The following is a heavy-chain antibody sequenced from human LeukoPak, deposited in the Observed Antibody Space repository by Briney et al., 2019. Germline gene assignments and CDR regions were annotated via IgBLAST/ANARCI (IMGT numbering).Heavy chain of an antibody. CDR3: ARVMSGAFAFDI. V-gene: IGHV4-4*07. D-gene: IGHD1-26*01. J-gene: IGHJ3*02. Sequence: SQTLSLTCTVSGGSINRYYWSWIRQPAGKGLEWIGRIYISGSTNYNPSLKSRVTMSGDTSKNQFSLKLSSVTAADTAVYYCARVMSGAFAFDIWGQGTMVTVSS. CDR1: GGSINRYY. CDR2: IYISGST.